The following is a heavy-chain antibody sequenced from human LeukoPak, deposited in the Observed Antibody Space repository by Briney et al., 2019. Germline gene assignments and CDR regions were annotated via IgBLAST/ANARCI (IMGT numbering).Heavy chain of an antibody. CDR2: ISSSSSYI. J-gene: IGHJ4*02. CDR3: ARGSTGIYYDSSGIDY. Sequence: GGSLRLSCAASGFTFSSYSMNWVRQAPGKGLEWVSSISSSSSYIYYADSVKGRFTISRDNAKNSLYLQMNSLRAEDTAVYYCARGSTGIYYDSSGIDYWGQGTLVTVSS. D-gene: IGHD3-22*01. V-gene: IGHV3-21*01. CDR1: GFTFSSYS.